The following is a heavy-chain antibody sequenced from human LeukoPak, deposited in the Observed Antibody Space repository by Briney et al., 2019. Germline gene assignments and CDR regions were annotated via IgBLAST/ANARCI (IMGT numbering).Heavy chain of an antibody. J-gene: IGHJ4*02. D-gene: IGHD3-3*01. CDR1: GGSISSHY. Sequence: PSETLSLNCTVSGGSISSHYWSWIRQPPGKGLEWIGYIYYSGSTNYDPSLKSRVTISVDTSKNQFSLKLSSVTAADTAVYYCARDHDFRFDYWGQGTLVTVSP. CDR3: ARDHDFRFDY. V-gene: IGHV4-59*11. CDR2: IYYSGST.